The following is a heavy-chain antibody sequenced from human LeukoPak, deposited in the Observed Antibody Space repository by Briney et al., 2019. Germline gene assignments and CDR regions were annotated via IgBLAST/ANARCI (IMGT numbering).Heavy chain of an antibody. CDR1: GFTFSVYN. D-gene: IGHD3-10*02. CDR3: AELGITMIGGV. CDR2: ITSSSSYI. Sequence: GGSLRLSCAASGFTFSVYNMYWVRQAPGKGLEWVSSITSSSSYIHYADSVKGRFTISRVNAKNSLYLQMNSLRAEDTAVYYCAELGITMIGGVWGKGTTVTISS. V-gene: IGHV3-21*01. J-gene: IGHJ6*04.